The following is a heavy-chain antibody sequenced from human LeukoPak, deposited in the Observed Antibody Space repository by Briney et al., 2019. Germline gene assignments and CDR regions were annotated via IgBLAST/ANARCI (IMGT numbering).Heavy chain of an antibody. V-gene: IGHV3-23*01. CDR1: GFTFSSSA. J-gene: IGHJ4*02. CDR2: ISGSGDRT. D-gene: IGHD6-19*01. CDR3: ARVVGSGWPYYFDY. Sequence: GGSLRLSCAASGFTFSSSAMSWVRQAPGKGLEWVSGISGSGDRTHYADSVKGRFTISRDNTKSTLYLQMNSLRAEDTAIYYCARVVGSGWPYYFDYWGQGTLVTVSS.